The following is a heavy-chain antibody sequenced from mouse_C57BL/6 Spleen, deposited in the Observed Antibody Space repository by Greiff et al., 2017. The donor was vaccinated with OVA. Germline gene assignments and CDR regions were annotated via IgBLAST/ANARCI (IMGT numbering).Heavy chain of an antibody. CDR2: INPGSGGT. D-gene: IGHD1-1*01. Sequence: QVQLQQSGAELVRPGTSVKVSCKASGYAFTNYLIEWVKQRPGQGLEWIGVINPGSGGTNYNEKFKGKATLTADKSSSTAYMQLSSLTSEDSAVYFCVGSSYDWFAYWGQGTLVTVSA. CDR3: VGSSYDWFAY. V-gene: IGHV1-54*01. J-gene: IGHJ3*01. CDR1: GYAFTNYL.